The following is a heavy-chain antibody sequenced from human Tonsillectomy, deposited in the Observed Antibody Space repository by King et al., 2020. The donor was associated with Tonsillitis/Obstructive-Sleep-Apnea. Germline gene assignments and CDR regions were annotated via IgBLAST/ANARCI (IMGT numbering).Heavy chain of an antibody. V-gene: IGHV3-20*04. J-gene: IGHJ4*02. D-gene: IGHD2-15*01. CDR3: ARDRPDCSGGSCYSFFDY. Sequence: VQLVESGGGVVRPGGSLRLSCAASGFTFDDYGMSWVRHAPGEGLEWVSGIIWNGGSTGYADSVKGRFTISRDNAKNSLYLRMNSLRAEDTALYYCARDRPDCSGGSCYSFFDYWGQGTLVTVSS. CDR1: GFTFDDYG. CDR2: IIWNGGST.